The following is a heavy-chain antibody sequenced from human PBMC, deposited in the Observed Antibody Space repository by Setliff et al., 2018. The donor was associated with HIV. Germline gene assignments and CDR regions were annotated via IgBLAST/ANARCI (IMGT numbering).Heavy chain of an antibody. J-gene: IGHJ6*02. V-gene: IGHV1-2*02. D-gene: IGHD2-15*01. CDR1: GYTFTGYY. Sequence: ASVKVSCKASGYTFTGYYMHWVRQAPGQGLEWMGWINPNSGGTNYAQKFQGRVTMTRDTSISTAYMELSRLRSDDTAVYYCARDLDIVVVVAATEYGMDVWGQGTTVAVSS. CDR3: ARDLDIVVVVAATEYGMDV. CDR2: INPNSGGT.